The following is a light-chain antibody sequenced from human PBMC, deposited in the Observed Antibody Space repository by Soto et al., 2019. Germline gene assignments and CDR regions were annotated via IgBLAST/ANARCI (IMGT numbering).Light chain of an antibody. CDR1: QNIRRR. CDR2: DAS. J-gene: IGKJ1*01. V-gene: IGKV1-5*01. CDR3: QQYHSYWT. Sequence: DFHMTQSASTLSASVGDRVTITCRASQNIRRRLAWFQQKPGKAPKLLIYDASSLESGVPQRFSGSGSGTEFTLTISSLQTDDFSTYYCQQYHSYWTFGQGTKVDNK.